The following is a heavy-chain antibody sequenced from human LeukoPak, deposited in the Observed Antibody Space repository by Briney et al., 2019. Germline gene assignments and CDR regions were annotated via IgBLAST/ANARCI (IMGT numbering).Heavy chain of an antibody. Sequence: GASVKVSCKASGYTFTGYYMHWVRQAPGQGLEWMGWINPNSGGTNYAQKFQGRVTMTRDTSISTAYMELSRLRSDDTAVYYCARSIAAAGPPFDYWGQGTLVTVSS. V-gene: IGHV1-2*02. D-gene: IGHD6-13*01. J-gene: IGHJ4*02. CDR1: GYTFTGYY. CDR3: ARSIAAAGPPFDY. CDR2: INPNSGGT.